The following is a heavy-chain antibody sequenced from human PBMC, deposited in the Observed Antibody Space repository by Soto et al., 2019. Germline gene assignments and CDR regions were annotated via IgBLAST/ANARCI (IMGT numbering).Heavy chain of an antibody. D-gene: IGHD3-16*02. Sequence: SETLSLTCAVYGGSFSGYYWSWIRQPPGKGLEWIGEINHSGSTNYNPSLKSRVTISVDTSKNQFSLKLSSVTAADTAVYYCARGRYSYYYYYGMDVWGQVTTVTVSS. CDR3: ARGRYSYYYYYGMDV. CDR1: GGSFSGYY. V-gene: IGHV4-34*01. J-gene: IGHJ6*02. CDR2: INHSGST.